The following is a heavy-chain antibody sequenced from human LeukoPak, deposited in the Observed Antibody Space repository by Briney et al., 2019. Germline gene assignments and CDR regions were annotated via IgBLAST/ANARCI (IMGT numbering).Heavy chain of an antibody. D-gene: IGHD6-25*01. CDR2: VNANNGDA. CDR3: VRLRAAPAFFDH. CDR1: DYTFTSYA. V-gene: IGHV1-18*01. Sequence: ASVKVSCKASDYTFTSYAIAWVRQAPGQGLEWVGWVNANNGDANKAQKIQGRVTMTTDTSTTTAYMELRNLRSDDTAVYFCVRLRAAPAFFDHWGQGTLGTGSS. J-gene: IGHJ4*02.